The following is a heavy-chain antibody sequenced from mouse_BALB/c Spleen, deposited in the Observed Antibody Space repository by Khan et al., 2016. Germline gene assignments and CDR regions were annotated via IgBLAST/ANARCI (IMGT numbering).Heavy chain of an antibody. D-gene: IGHD1-2*01. V-gene: IGHV4-1*02. CDR2: INPDSSTI. CDR3: SRLHYYGYMNY. J-gene: IGHJ2*01. Sequence: EVELVESGGGLVRPGGSLKLSCAASGFDFSRYWMSWVRQAPGKGLEWLGEINPDSSTINYTPSLKDKFIISRDNAKNTLYLQMSKVRSEDTALYFCSRLHYYGYMNYWGQGTTLTVSS. CDR1: GFDFSRYW.